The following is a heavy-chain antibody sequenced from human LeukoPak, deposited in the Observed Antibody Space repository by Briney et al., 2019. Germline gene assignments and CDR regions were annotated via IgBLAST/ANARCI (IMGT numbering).Heavy chain of an antibody. CDR3: ARRYGSGSSPVDY. CDR1: GFTFSSYS. Sequence: GGSLRLSCAASGFTFSSYSMKWVRQAPGKGLEWVSYISNSSSTIYYADSVKGRLTISRDNAKNSLYLQMNSLRAEDTAVYYCARRYGSGSSPVDYWGQGTLVTVSS. V-gene: IGHV3-48*01. D-gene: IGHD3-10*01. CDR2: ISNSSSTI. J-gene: IGHJ4*02.